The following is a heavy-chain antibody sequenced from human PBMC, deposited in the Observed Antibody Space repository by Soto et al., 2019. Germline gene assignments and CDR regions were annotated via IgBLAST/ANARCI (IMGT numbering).Heavy chain of an antibody. Sequence: SETLSLTCTVSGGSISSYYWSWIRQPPGKGLEWIGYIYYSGSTNYNPSLKSRVTISVDTSKNQFSLKLSSVTAADTAVYYCALFSSGYYLFDYWGQGTLVTVSS. V-gene: IGHV4-59*01. D-gene: IGHD3-22*01. CDR2: IYYSGST. CDR1: GGSISSYY. CDR3: ALFSSGYYLFDY. J-gene: IGHJ4*02.